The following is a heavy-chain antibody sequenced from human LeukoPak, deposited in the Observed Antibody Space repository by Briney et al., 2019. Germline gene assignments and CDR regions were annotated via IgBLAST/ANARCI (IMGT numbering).Heavy chain of an antibody. CDR2: ISGSGGST. J-gene: IGHJ4*02. CDR1: GFTFSSYA. V-gene: IGHV3-23*01. Sequence: GGSLRLSCAASGFTFSSYAMSWVRQAPGKGLEWASAISGSGGSTYYADSVKGRFTISRDNSKNTLYLQMDSLRAEDTAVYYCARVLSVIALGHFFDYWGQGTLVTVSS. D-gene: IGHD6-19*01. CDR3: ARVLSVIALGHFFDY.